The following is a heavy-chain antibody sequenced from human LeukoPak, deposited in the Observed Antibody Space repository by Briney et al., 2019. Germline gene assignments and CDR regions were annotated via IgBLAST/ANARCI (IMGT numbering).Heavy chain of an antibody. Sequence: GASVKVSCKASGYTFNTYGFSWVRQAPGQGLEWMGWINAYNGNTNYAQKLQGRVTMTTDTSTSTAYMELRSLRSDDTAVYYCVVELLRFDYWGQGTLVTVSS. J-gene: IGHJ4*02. CDR1: GYTFNTYG. V-gene: IGHV1-18*01. CDR2: INAYNGNT. CDR3: VVELLRFDY. D-gene: IGHD1-26*01.